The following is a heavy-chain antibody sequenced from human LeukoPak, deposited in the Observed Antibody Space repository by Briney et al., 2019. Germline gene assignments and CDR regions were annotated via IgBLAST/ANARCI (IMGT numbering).Heavy chain of an antibody. Sequence: GGSLRLSCAASGFTFSSYAMSWVRQAPGKGLEWVSAISGSGGSTYYADSVKGRFTISRDNSKNTLYLRMNSLRAEDTAVYYCAKFTLLVVIIDYWGQGTLVTVSS. V-gene: IGHV3-23*01. CDR2: ISGSGGST. CDR1: GFTFSSYA. CDR3: AKFTLLVVIIDY. J-gene: IGHJ4*02. D-gene: IGHD3-22*01.